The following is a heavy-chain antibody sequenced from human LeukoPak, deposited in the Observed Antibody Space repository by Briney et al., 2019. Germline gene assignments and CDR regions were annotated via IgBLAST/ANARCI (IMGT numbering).Heavy chain of an antibody. CDR3: ATSRGYSYGLYYFDY. J-gene: IGHJ4*02. D-gene: IGHD5-18*01. Sequence: GGSLRLSCAVSGFIFSTYDMHWVRQAAGKGLEWVSGIGTAGDTYYLGSVKGRFTISRDNSKNTLYLQMNSLRAEDTAVYYCATSRGYSYGLYYFDYWGQGTLVTVSS. V-gene: IGHV3-13*01. CDR1: GFIFSTYD. CDR2: IGTAGDT.